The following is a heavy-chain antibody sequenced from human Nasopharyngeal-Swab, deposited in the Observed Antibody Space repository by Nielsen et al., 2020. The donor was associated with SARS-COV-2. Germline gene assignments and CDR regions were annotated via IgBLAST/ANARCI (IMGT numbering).Heavy chain of an antibody. J-gene: IGHJ4*02. CDR3: ARGHSNDSFDY. Sequence: SETLSLTCAVYGGSFGGYYWSWIRQPPGKGLEWIGEINHSGSTNYNPSLKSRVTISVDTSKNQFSLKLSSVTAADTAVYYCARGHSNDSFDYWGQGTLVTVSS. V-gene: IGHV4-34*01. CDR1: GGSFGGYY. D-gene: IGHD4-11*01. CDR2: INHSGST.